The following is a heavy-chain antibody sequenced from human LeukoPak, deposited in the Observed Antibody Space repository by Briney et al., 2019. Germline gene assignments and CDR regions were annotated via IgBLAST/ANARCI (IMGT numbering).Heavy chain of an antibody. Sequence: GASVKVSCKASGYTFTGYYMHWVRQAPGRGLEWMGRINPNSGGTNYAQKFQGRVTMTRDTSISTAYMELSRLRSDDTAVYYCARDGPYYYGSGSPPPLDAFDIWGQGTMVTVSS. V-gene: IGHV1-2*06. CDR1: GYTFTGYY. CDR3: ARDGPYYYGSGSPPPLDAFDI. J-gene: IGHJ3*02. CDR2: INPNSGGT. D-gene: IGHD3-10*01.